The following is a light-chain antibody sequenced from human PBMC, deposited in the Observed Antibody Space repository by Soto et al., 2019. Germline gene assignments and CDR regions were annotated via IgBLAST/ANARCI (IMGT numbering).Light chain of an antibody. CDR2: EVN. CDR1: SSDVGGYNY. V-gene: IGLV2-8*01. CDR3: SSYAGNNLLV. Sequence: QSALTQPPSASGSPGQSVTISCTGTSSDVGGYNYVSWYQQHPGKAPGLMIYEVNKRPSGVPYRFSGSKSGNTASLTVSGLQADDEAVYYCSSYAGNNLLVFGGGTKLTVL. J-gene: IGLJ2*01.